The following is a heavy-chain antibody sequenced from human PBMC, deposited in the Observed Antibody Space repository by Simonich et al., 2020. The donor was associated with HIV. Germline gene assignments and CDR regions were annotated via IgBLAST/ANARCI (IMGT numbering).Heavy chain of an antibody. CDR1: GGTFNNYT. J-gene: IGHJ4*02. D-gene: IGHD3-16*01. Sequence: QVQLVQSGAEVKKPGSSVKVSCKASGGTFNNYTINWVGQAPGQGLEWMGRINPNIGGTDYAQNFQGRVTLTSDTSISTAYMELSGLRSDDTAVYYCASGMMGFDYWGQGTLVTVSS. CDR3: ASGMMGFDY. CDR2: INPNIGGT. V-gene: IGHV1-2*06.